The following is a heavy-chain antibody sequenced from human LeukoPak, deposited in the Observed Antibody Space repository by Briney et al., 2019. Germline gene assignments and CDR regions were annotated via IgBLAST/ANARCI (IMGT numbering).Heavy chain of an antibody. Sequence: ASVKVSCKASGYTFTDYYMHWVRQAPGQGLEWMGWINPNSGGTNYAQKFQGRVTMTRDTPISTAYMELSRLTPDDTAVYYCARVVAGPYYYYYMDVWGRGATVTVSS. V-gene: IGHV1-2*02. D-gene: IGHD6-19*01. CDR3: ARVVAGPYYYYYMDV. CDR2: INPNSGGT. CDR1: GYTFTDYY. J-gene: IGHJ6*03.